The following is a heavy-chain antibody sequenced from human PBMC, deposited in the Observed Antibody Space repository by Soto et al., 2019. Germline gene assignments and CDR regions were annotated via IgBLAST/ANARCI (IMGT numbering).Heavy chain of an antibody. V-gene: IGHV3-11*03. CDR1: GFTFSDYY. D-gene: IGHD6-6*01. J-gene: IGHJ4*02. CDR3: AKCNGAAPDLFDF. Sequence: GGSLRLSCAVSGFTFSDYYMTWIRQAPGKGLEWVSYISSSTSHTNYADSVKGRFTISRDNAKNSLFLQMNSLRAEDTAVYYCAKCNGAAPDLFDFSGRGSLVIGSA. CDR2: ISSSTSHT.